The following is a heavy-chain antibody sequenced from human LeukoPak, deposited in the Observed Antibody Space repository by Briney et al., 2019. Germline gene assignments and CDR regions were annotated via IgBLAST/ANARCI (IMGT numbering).Heavy chain of an antibody. J-gene: IGHJ5*02. CDR2: IYHSGST. CDR1: GCSIISGGYS. CDR3: ARTSRINMVLDP. Sequence: PSETLSLTCAVSGCSIISGGYSWSWIRQPPGKGLGWIGYIYHSGSTYYNPSLKSRVTISVDRSKSQFSLKLSSVTAADTAVYYCARTSRINMVLDPWGQGTLVTVSS. V-gene: IGHV4-30-2*01. D-gene: IGHD3-10*01.